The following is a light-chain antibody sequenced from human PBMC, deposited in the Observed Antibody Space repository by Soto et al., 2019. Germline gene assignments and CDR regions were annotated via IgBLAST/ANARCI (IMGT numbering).Light chain of an antibody. CDR3: QKYHSAPWT. CDR2: AGS. J-gene: IGKJ1*01. Sequence: DIQMTQSPSSLSASVGDRVTITCRASQVIDNYLAWYQQQPGKVPRLLIYAGSILQTGVPSRFSGSGSGTDFSLTISSLQAEDVATYYCQKYHSAPWTFGQGSKVEIK. CDR1: QVIDNY. V-gene: IGKV1-27*01.